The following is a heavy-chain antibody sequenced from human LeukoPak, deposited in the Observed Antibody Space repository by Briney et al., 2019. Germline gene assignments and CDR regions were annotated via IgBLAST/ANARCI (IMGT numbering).Heavy chain of an antibody. J-gene: IGHJ4*02. V-gene: IGHV3-30*18. CDR3: AKDVGFAAAAGYYFDY. Sequence: GGSLRLSCAASGFTFSSYGMSWVRQAPGKGLERVAIISYDGSNKYYADSVKGRFTISRDNSKNTLYLQMNSLRAEDTAVYYCAKDVGFAAAAGYYFDYWGQGTQVTVSS. CDR1: GFTFSSYG. D-gene: IGHD6-13*01. CDR2: ISYDGSNK.